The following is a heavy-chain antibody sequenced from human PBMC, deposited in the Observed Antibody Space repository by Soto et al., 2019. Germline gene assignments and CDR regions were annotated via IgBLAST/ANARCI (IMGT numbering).Heavy chain of an antibody. Sequence: GESLKISCMCSGYKVSTWHNFTSYWIAWVRQMPGEGLEWMGIIYPGDSGTRYSPSFQGQVTISADKSINSVYLQWSSLKASDTATYYCARLGFNYDFLSGYYNVHHYYGIDVWGQGTTVTVSS. CDR2: IYPGDSGT. J-gene: IGHJ6*02. CDR3: ARLGFNYDFLSGYYNVHHYYGIDV. CDR1: GYKVSTWHNFTSYW. V-gene: IGHV5-51*01. D-gene: IGHD3-3*01.